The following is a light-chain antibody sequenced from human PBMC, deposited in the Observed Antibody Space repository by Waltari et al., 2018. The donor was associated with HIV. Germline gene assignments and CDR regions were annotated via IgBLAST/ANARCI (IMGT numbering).Light chain of an antibody. CDR3: QQSYSTPLT. V-gene: IGKV1-39*01. CDR2: AAS. CDR1: QSISSY. J-gene: IGKJ4*01. Sequence: DLQMTQSPSSLSASVGDRVTITCRASQSISSYLNWYQQKPGKAPKLLIYAASSLQSGVPSRFSGSGSGTDFTLTISSLQPEDFATYYCQQSYSTPLTFGGGTKVETK.